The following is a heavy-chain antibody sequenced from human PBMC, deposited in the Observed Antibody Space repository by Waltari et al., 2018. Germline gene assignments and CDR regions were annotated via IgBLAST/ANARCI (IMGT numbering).Heavy chain of an antibody. Sequence: QVQLVQSGAEVKKPGASVKVSCKASGYTFTGYYMHWVRQAPGQGLEWMGRINPNSGGTNYAQKVQGRVTMTRDTSISTAYMELSRLRSDDTAVYYCARGVFGGVIVPVDYWGQGTLVTVSS. CDR1: GYTFTGYY. J-gene: IGHJ4*02. CDR3: ARGVFGGVIVPVDY. CDR2: INPNSGGT. V-gene: IGHV1-2*06. D-gene: IGHD3-16*02.